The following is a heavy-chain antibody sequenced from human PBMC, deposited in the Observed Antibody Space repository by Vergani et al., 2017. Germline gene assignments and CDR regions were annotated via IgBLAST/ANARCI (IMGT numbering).Heavy chain of an antibody. CDR3: ATAMGYSYGYDYYYYGMDV. D-gene: IGHD5-18*01. J-gene: IGHJ6*02. CDR2: INSRSSYG. CDR1: GFTFSSYS. Sequence: EAQLAESGGGLVKPGGSLRLSCAASGFTFSSYSMDWVRQAPGKGLEWVSSINSRSSYGYNADSVKGRFTISRDNAKNSLYLQMSSLRAEDTAVYYCATAMGYSYGYDYYYYGMDVWGQGTTVTVSS. V-gene: IGHV3-21*01.